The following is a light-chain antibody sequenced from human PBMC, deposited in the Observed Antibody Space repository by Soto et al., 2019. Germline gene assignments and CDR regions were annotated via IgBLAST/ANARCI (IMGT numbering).Light chain of an antibody. CDR2: GAS. J-gene: IGKJ1*01. V-gene: IGKV1-17*03. CDR3: QQYNTFWT. Sequence: DIQMTQSPSAMSASIGDTVTITCRASQGISNYLAWFQQQPGKVPKRLIFGASSLQSGVPSRFSGSGYGTEFTLTISSLQPEDFATYYCQQYNTFWTFGQGTKVDNK. CDR1: QGISNY.